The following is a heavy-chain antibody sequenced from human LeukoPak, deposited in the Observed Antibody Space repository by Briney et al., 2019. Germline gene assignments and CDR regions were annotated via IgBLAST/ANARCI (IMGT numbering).Heavy chain of an antibody. Sequence: SETLSLTCTVSGGSISSSSYYWGWIRQPPGKGLGWIGSIYYSGSTYYNPSLKSRVTISVDTSKNQFSLKLSSVTAADTAVYYCARQSGSLVVVAATDYWGQGTLVTVSS. CDR1: GGSISSSSYY. V-gene: IGHV4-39*01. J-gene: IGHJ4*02. D-gene: IGHD2-15*01. CDR2: IYYSGST. CDR3: ARQSGSLVVVAATDY.